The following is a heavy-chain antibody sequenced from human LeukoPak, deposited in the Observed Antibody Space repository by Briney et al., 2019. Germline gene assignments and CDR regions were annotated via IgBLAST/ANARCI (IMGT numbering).Heavy chain of an antibody. CDR2: INPNSGGT. J-gene: IGHJ4*02. D-gene: IGHD3-3*01. CDR3: ARAPFAHYDFWSGYPYPYFDY. CDR1: GYTFTGYY. V-gene: IGHV1-2*02. Sequence: ASVKVSCKASGYTFTGYYMHWVRQAPGQGLEWMGWINPNSGGTNYAQKFQGRVTMTRDTSISTAYMELSRLRSDDTAVYYCARAPFAHYDFWSGYPYPYFDYWGQGALVTVSS.